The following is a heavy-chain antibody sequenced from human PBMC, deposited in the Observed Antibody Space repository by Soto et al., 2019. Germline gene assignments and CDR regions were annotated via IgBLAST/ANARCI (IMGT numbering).Heavy chain of an antibody. V-gene: IGHV5-10-1*01. Sequence: PGDSMKISCQGSGCSFNSHWITWVRQTPGKGLEWMGRIDPSDSYTNYSPSFQGRVTISADRSISTAFLQWSSLEASDTAIYYCARRLSGPIEEYNGYSFYVLDLCGQGTTVTGSS. CDR3: ARRLSGPIEEYNGYSFYVLDL. CDR1: GCSFNSHW. D-gene: IGHD1-1*01. J-gene: IGHJ6*02. CDR2: IDPSDSYT.